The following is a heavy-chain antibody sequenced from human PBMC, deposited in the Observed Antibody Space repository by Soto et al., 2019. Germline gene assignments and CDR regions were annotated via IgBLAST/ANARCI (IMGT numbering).Heavy chain of an antibody. Sequence: GGSLRLSCAASGFTFSSYGMHWVRQAPGKGLEWVAVIWYDGSNKYYADSVKGRFTISRDNSKNTLYLQMNSLRAEDTAVYYCARDPRYYYDSSGSLGFDYWXQGTLVTVSS. V-gene: IGHV3-33*01. CDR1: GFTFSSYG. CDR2: IWYDGSNK. J-gene: IGHJ4*02. CDR3: ARDPRYYYDSSGSLGFDY. D-gene: IGHD3-22*01.